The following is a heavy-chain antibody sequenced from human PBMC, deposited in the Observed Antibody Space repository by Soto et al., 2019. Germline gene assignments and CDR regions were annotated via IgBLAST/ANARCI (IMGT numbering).Heavy chain of an antibody. CDR1: GYTFTSYA. CDR2: INAGNGNT. J-gene: IGHJ4*02. Sequence: QVQLVQSGAEVKKPGASVKVSCKASGYTFTSYAMHWVRQAPGQRLEWMGWINAGNGNTKYSQKFQGRVTITRDTSASTAYMELSSLRSEDTAVYYCARGPGDYYDSSVYYSHFDYWGQGTLVTVSS. D-gene: IGHD3-22*01. V-gene: IGHV1-3*01. CDR3: ARGPGDYYDSSVYYSHFDY.